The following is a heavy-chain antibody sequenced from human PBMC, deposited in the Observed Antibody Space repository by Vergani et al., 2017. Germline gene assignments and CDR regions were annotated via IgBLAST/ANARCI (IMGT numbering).Heavy chain of an antibody. J-gene: IGHJ4*02. CDR1: GGSISSYY. Sequence: QVQLQESGPGLVKPSETLSLTCTVSGGSISSYYWSWIRQPPGKGLEWIGYIYYSGSTNYNPSLKSRVTISVDTSKNQFSLKLSSVTAADTAVYYCARARAYYDFWSGYSNWGQGTLVTVSS. CDR2: IYYSGST. D-gene: IGHD3-3*01. CDR3: ARARAYYDFWSGYSN. V-gene: IGHV4-59*08.